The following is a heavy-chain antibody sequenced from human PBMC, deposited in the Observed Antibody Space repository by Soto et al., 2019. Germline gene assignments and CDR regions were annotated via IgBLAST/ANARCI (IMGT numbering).Heavy chain of an antibody. CDR3: VTQGIDYLHGLVDV. Sequence: QVQLQQSGPRLVKPSETLSLTCTVSSGPDRTHNWGWIRQPPGRGLEWIGYVYYTGDTAYNPSLRRRVTISANTSTTDISLTLSSVTAADTAVYYCVTQGIDYLHGLVDVWGQGTTVSVSS. V-gene: IGHV4-59*08. D-gene: IGHD4-17*01. CDR1: SGPDRTHN. CDR2: VYYTGDT. J-gene: IGHJ6*02.